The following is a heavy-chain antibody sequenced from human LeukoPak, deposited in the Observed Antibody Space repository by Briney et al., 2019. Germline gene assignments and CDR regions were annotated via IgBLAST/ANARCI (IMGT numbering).Heavy chain of an antibody. D-gene: IGHD6-19*01. V-gene: IGHV3-11*01. CDR3: AREQHYSSGLDY. J-gene: IGHJ4*02. Sequence: GSLRLSCAASGFTFSDYYMSWIRQAPGKGLEWVSYISSSGSTIYYADSVKGRFTISRDNAKYSLYLQMNSLRAEDTAVYYCAREQHYSSGLDYWGQGTLVTVSS. CDR1: GFTFSDYY. CDR2: ISSSGSTI.